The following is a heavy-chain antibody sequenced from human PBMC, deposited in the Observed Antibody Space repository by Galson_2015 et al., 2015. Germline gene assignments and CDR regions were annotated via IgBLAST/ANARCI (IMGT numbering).Heavy chain of an antibody. V-gene: IGHV1-18*01. J-gene: IGHJ6*03. D-gene: IGHD2/OR15-2a*01. Sequence: SVKVSCKASGYTFTSYGISWVRQAPGQGLEWMGWISAYNGNTNYAQKLQGRVTMTTDTSTSTAYMELRSLRSDDTAVYYCAKNDYYYYYMDVWGKGTTVTVSS. CDR2: ISAYNGNT. CDR1: GYTFTSYG. CDR3: AKNDYYYYYMDV.